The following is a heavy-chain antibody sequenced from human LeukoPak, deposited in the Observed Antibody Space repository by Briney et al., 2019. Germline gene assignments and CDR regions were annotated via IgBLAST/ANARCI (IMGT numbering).Heavy chain of an antibody. Sequence: NPGGSLRLSCAASGFTLSDYYMSWIRQAPGKGLEWVAYISSSGSNIYYADSVKGRFTISRDNAKNSLYLQMNSLRAEDTAVYYCARESHSGSGFDYWGQGTLVTVSS. J-gene: IGHJ4*02. D-gene: IGHD1-26*01. CDR3: ARESHSGSGFDY. CDR1: GFTLSDYY. V-gene: IGHV3-11*01. CDR2: ISSSGSNI.